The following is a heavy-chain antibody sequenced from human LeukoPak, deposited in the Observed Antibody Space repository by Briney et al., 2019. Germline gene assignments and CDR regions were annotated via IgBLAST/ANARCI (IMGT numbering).Heavy chain of an antibody. CDR2: IYSGGST. J-gene: IGHJ6*03. Sequence: GGSLRLSCAASGLKVSSRYMSWVRQAPGRGLEWVSVIYSGGSTYYADSVKGRFIISRDNLKNTVFLQVNSLIVEDTAVYYCARDNGAGYYYYLDVWGKGTTVTVSS. D-gene: IGHD6-19*01. V-gene: IGHV3-53*01. CDR3: ARDNGAGYYYYLDV. CDR1: GLKVSSRY.